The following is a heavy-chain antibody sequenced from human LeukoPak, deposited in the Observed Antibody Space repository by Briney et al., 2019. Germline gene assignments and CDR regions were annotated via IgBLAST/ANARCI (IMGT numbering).Heavy chain of an antibody. D-gene: IGHD1-26*01. Sequence: GGSLRLSCAASGFTFSRSAMHWVRQAPGKGLEWVGRIKAKAHGGTIEYAAPVKGRFTISRDDSKNTLYLQMNSLKTEDTAVYYCTTDGVGVEGATYDNWGQGTLVSVSS. CDR3: TTDGVGVEGATYDN. CDR1: GFTFSRSA. CDR2: IKAKAHGGTI. J-gene: IGHJ4*02. V-gene: IGHV3-15*01.